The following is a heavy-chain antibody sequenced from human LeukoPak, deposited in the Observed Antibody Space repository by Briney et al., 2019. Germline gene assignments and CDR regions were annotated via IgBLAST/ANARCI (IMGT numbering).Heavy chain of an antibody. V-gene: IGHV3-74*01. CDR3: ARGGSTSSSSHFHH. D-gene: IGHD6-6*01. Sequence: PGGSLRLSCAVSGSTLSSNWMHWVRHAPGKGLEWVSRINKDGSSTDYAGSVRGRFTISRDNAKNSLYLQMNSLRAEDTAVYYCARGGSTSSSSHFHHWGQGTLVTVSS. CDR1: GSTLSSNW. CDR2: INKDGSST. J-gene: IGHJ1*01.